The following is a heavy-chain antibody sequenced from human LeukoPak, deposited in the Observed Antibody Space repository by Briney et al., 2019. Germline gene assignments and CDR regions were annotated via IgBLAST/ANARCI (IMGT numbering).Heavy chain of an antibody. CDR1: GFTFSSYA. J-gene: IGHJ4*02. V-gene: IGHV3-64*01. Sequence: GGSLRLSCAASGFTFSSYAMHWVRQAPGKGLEYVSAISSNGGSTYYANSVKGRFTISRDNSKNTLYLQMGSLRAGDMAVYYCARDMPGDYWGQGTLVTVSS. CDR3: ARDMPGDY. CDR2: ISSNGGST. D-gene: IGHD2-2*01.